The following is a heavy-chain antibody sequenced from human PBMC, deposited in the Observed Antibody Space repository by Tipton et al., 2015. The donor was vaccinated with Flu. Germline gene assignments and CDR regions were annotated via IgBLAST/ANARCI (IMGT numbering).Heavy chain of an antibody. CDR3: ARDKYQLLSLYYYYYYGMDV. CDR1: GFTFSSYA. J-gene: IGHJ6*02. CDR2: ISYDGSNK. D-gene: IGHD2-2*01. V-gene: IGHV3-30*01. Sequence: SLRLSCAASGFTFSSYAMHWVRQAPGKGLEWVAVISYDGSNKYYADSVKGRFTISRDNSKNTLYLQMNGLRAEDTAVYYCARDKYQLLSLYYYYYYGMDVWGQGTTVTVSS.